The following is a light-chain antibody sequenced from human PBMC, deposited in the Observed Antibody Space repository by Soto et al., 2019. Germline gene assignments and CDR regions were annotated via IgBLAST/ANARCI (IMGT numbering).Light chain of an antibody. CDR2: DAS. CDR1: QSISSW. J-gene: IGKJ1*01. V-gene: IGKV1-5*01. CDR3: QQYNSYSQT. Sequence: IQMTQYPSTLSASVGDRVTITCRASQSISSWLAWYQQKPGKAPKLLIYDASSLESGVPSRFSGSGSGTEFTLTISSLQPDDFATYYCQQYNSYSQTFGQGTKVDI.